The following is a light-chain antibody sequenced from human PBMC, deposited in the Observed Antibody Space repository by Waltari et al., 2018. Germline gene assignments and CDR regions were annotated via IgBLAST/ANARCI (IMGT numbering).Light chain of an antibody. Sequence: SYVLTQPPSVSVAPGKTARLTCGGKNIGNNRVHWYQQKPGQAPLLVIYSASDRPSGIPERFSGSNSGITATLTISRVEAGDEADYYCQVWDSSSDHRVVFGGGTKLTVL. CDR3: QVWDSSSDHRVV. CDR1: NIGNNR. CDR2: SAS. J-gene: IGLJ2*01. V-gene: IGLV3-21*04.